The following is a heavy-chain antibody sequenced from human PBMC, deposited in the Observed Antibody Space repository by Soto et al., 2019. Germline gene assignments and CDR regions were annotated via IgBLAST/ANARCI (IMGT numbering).Heavy chain of an antibody. D-gene: IGHD5-12*01. CDR3: AKGGPRDGYKDFDY. J-gene: IGHJ4*02. V-gene: IGHV3-23*01. Sequence: LRLSCAASGFTFSSYAMSWVRQAPGKGLEWVSSISDSATNTYFADSVKGRFTMSRDNSKDTLYLQMNSLRPEDTAVYYCAKGGPRDGYKDFDYWGQGTPVTV. CDR2: ISDSATNT. CDR1: GFTFSSYA.